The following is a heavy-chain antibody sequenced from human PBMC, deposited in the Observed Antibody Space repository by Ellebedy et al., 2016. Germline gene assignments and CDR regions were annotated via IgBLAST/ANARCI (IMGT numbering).Heavy chain of an antibody. CDR3: ARADYWSDYAPWHLNV. J-gene: IGHJ4*02. CDR2: IYYSGSS. Sequence: SETLSLXCTVSGGSVSGATYYWNWIRQPPGKGLEWIGYIYYSGSSNYNPSLRSRVTMSVDRSKNQFSLKLTSVTAADTGTYFCARADYWSDYAPWHLNVWGRGALVTISS. CDR1: GGSVSGATYY. D-gene: IGHD3-3*01. V-gene: IGHV4-61*01.